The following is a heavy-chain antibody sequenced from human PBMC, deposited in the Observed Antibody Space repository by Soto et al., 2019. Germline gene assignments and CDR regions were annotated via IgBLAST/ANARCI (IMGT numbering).Heavy chain of an antibody. CDR1: GFTFSHYA. CDR2: ISDTGGST. CDR3: AKDRWGSIATGSSSES. J-gene: IGHJ4*02. Sequence: GGSLRLSCEASGFTFSHYAMNWVRQAPGKGLEWVSGISDTGGSTYYGDSVRGRFTISRDNSKNTLYLQMISLRAEDTAVYFCAKDRWGSIATGSSSESWGQGALVTVSS. V-gene: IGHV3-23*01. D-gene: IGHD6-25*01.